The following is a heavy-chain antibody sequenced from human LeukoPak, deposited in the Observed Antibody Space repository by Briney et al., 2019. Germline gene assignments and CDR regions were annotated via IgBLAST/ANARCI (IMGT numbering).Heavy chain of an antibody. J-gene: IGHJ6*03. CDR1: GGSISSSSYY. V-gene: IGHV4-39*01. CDR2: IYYSGST. Sequence: SETLSLTCTVSGGSISSSSYYWGWIRQPPGKGLEWTGSIYYSGSTYYNPSLKGRVTISVDTSKNQFSLKLSSVTAADTAVYYCFEAYYYYYMDVWGKGTTVTVSS. CDR3: FEAYYYYYMDV.